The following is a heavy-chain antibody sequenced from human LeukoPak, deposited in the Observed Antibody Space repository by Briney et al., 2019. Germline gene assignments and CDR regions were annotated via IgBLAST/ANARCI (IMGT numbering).Heavy chain of an antibody. D-gene: IGHD5-24*01. Sequence: TPSETLSLTCTVSGGSITSSSYYWGWIRQPPGKGLEWIGSIYYSGSTYYNPSLKSRVTISVDTSKNQFSLKLSSVTAADTAVYYCARDGDGYNYYFDYWGQGTLVTVSS. CDR2: IYYSGST. CDR3: ARDGDGYNYYFDY. J-gene: IGHJ4*02. CDR1: GGSITSSSYY. V-gene: IGHV4-39*07.